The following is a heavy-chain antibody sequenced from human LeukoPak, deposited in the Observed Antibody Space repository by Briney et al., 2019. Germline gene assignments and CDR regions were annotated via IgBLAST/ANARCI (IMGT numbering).Heavy chain of an antibody. CDR1: GFTFSSHD. Sequence: GGAQILSCAASGFTFSSHDMNWARQAPGKGLEWVSTISASGGSTYYADSVKGRFTISRDNSMSTLYLQMNSLRAEDTAVYYCAKDWGVATIFKPDYCCQGNLVTVSS. V-gene: IGHV3-23*01. D-gene: IGHD5-12*01. CDR2: ISASGGST. J-gene: IGHJ4*02. CDR3: AKDWGVATIFKPDY.